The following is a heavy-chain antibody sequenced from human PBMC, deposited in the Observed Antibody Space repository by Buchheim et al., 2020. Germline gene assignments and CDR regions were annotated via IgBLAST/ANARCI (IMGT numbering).Heavy chain of an antibody. V-gene: IGHV3-30-3*01. Sequence: QVQLVESGGGVVQPGRSLRLSCAASGFTFSSYAMHWVRQAPGKGQEWVAVISYDGSNKYYADSVKGRFTISRDNSKNTLYLQMNSLRAEDTAVYYCARENYGSGFDYWGQGTL. CDR2: ISYDGSNK. J-gene: IGHJ4*02. D-gene: IGHD3-10*01. CDR3: ARENYGSGFDY. CDR1: GFTFSSYA.